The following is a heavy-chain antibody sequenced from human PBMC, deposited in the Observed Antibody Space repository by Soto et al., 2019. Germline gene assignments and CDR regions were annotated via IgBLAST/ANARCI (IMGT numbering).Heavy chain of an antibody. J-gene: IGHJ3*02. CDR1: GFTFTSSA. Sequence: QMQLVQSGPEVKKPGTSVKVSCKASGFTFTSSAVQWVRQARGQRLEWIGWIVVGSGNTNYAQKFQERVTITRDMSTSTAYMELSSLRSEDTAVYYCAALYPGIAVAALDAFDIWGQGTMVTVSS. D-gene: IGHD6-19*01. V-gene: IGHV1-58*01. CDR2: IVVGSGNT. CDR3: AALYPGIAVAALDAFDI.